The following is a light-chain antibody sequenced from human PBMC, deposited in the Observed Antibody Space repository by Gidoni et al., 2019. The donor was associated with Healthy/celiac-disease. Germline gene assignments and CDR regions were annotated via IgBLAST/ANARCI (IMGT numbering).Light chain of an antibody. J-gene: IGKJ1*01. V-gene: IGKV3-15*01. CDR3: QRYNDWPPWT. CDR1: QSVSSN. Sequence: EIVLTQSPATLSVSAGERATLSCRASQSVSSNLAWYQQKPGQAPRLLVYSASTRATGIPARFSGSGSGTEFTLTISSLRSEDFAVYYCQRYNDWPPWTFGQGTKVEVK. CDR2: SAS.